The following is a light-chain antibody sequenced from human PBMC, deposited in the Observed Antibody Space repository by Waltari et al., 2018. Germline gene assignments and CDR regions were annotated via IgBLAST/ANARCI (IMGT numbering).Light chain of an antibody. CDR3: TSYTSDNLYV. CDR1: SSDIGGYNY. Sequence: QSALTQPASVSGSPGQSITISCAGTSSDIGGYNYVSWYQQHPDEAPKLIMYETSKRPAGVFNRFSASKSGYTASLTISGLQAEDESDYYCTSYTSDNLYVFGSGTKVTVL. J-gene: IGLJ1*01. V-gene: IGLV2-14*01. CDR2: ETS.